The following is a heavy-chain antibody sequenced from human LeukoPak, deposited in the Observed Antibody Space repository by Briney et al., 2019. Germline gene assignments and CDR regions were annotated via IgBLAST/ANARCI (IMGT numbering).Heavy chain of an antibody. CDR3: AKSKSLGLQYFDN. CDR1: GGSISGHY. J-gene: IGHJ4*02. Sequence: SETLSLTCTVSGGSISGHYWNWIRQSPEKGLEWIGYIYYSGTINYNPSLKARVTMSIDTSKNQFSLKLSSVTAADTAIYYCAKSKSLGLQYFDNWGQGTLATVSS. V-gene: IGHV4-59*11. D-gene: IGHD1-7*01. CDR2: IYYSGTI.